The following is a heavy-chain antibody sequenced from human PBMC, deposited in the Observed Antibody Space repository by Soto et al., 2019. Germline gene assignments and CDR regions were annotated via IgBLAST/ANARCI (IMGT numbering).Heavy chain of an antibody. CDR1: GFTFSSYA. D-gene: IGHD2-2*01. V-gene: IGHV3-23*01. J-gene: IGHJ1*01. CDR3: AKEDRVVVVPAAISGYFQH. CDR2: ISGSSGST. Sequence: EVQLLESGGGLVQPGGSLRLSCAASGFTFSSYAMSWVRQAPGKGLEWVSAISGSSGSTYYADSVKGRFTISRDNSKNTLYLQMNSLRAEDTAVYYCAKEDRVVVVPAAISGYFQHWGQGTLVTVSS.